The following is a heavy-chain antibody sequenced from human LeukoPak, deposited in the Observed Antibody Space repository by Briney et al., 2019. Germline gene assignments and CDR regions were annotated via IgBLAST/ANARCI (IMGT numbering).Heavy chain of an antibody. D-gene: IGHD2-2*01. J-gene: IGHJ6*03. CDR1: GGSISSYY. V-gene: IGHV4-4*07. Sequence: PSETLSLTCTVSGGSISSYYWSWIRQPAGKGLEWIGRIYTSGSTNYNPSLKSRVTISVDTSKNQFSLKLSSVTAADTAVYYCARSSTTDANHYYYYMDVWGRGTTVTVSS. CDR3: ARSSTTDANHYYYYMDV. CDR2: IYTSGST.